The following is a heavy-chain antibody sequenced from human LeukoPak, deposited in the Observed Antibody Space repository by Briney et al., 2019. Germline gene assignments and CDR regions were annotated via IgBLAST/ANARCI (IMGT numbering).Heavy chain of an antibody. D-gene: IGHD2-2*01. CDR1: GGTFSSYA. V-gene: IGHV1-69*05. CDR3: AGQPLGYCSSTSCYGNNWFDP. J-gene: IGHJ5*02. Sequence: ASVKVSCKASGGTFSSYAISWVRQAPGQGLEWMGGIIPISGTANYAQKFQGRVTITTDESTSTAYMELSSLRSEDTAVYYCAGQPLGYCSSTSCYGNNWFDPWGQGTLVTVSS. CDR2: IIPISGTA.